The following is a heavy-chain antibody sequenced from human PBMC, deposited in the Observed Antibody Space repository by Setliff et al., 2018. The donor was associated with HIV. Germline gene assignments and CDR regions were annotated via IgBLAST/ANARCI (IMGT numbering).Heavy chain of an antibody. CDR2: INIRSGNT. CDR1: GYSFTTSG. J-gene: IGHJ4*02. CDR3: ARLWINSSGYYYVFDY. Sequence: ASVKVSCKASGYSFTTSGVSWVRRAPGQGLEWMGWINIRSGNTKYSQRFQGRVTITRDTSASTAYMELSSLRSEDTAVYYCARLWINSSGYYYVFDYWGQGTLVTVSS. D-gene: IGHD3-22*01. V-gene: IGHV1-3*04.